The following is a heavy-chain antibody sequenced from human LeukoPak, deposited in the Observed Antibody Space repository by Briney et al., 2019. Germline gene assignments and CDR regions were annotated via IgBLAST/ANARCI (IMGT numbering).Heavy chain of an antibody. J-gene: IGHJ6*03. D-gene: IGHD3-3*01. Sequence: SETLSLTCTVSGGSISSYYWSWIRQPPGKGLEWIGEINHSGSTNYNPSLKSRVTISVDTSKNQFSLKLSSVTAADTAVYYCARGGTTIFGVVIIGHYMDVWGKGTTVTVSS. CDR3: ARGGTTIFGVVIIGHYMDV. CDR2: INHSGST. CDR1: GGSISSYY. V-gene: IGHV4-34*01.